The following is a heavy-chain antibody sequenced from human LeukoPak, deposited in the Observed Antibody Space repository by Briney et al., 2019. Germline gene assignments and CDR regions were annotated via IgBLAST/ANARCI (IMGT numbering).Heavy chain of an antibody. Sequence: GGSLRLSCAASGFTFSNYAMYWVRQAPGKGLQWVSSIDASGGATYYADSVKGRFTISRDNSKNTFYLQMNSLRAEDTAVYYCARGLMVYATIAVDYWGQGTLVTVSS. CDR1: GFTFSNYA. D-gene: IGHD2-8*01. J-gene: IGHJ4*02. CDR3: ARGLMVYATIAVDY. CDR2: IDASGGAT. V-gene: IGHV3-23*01.